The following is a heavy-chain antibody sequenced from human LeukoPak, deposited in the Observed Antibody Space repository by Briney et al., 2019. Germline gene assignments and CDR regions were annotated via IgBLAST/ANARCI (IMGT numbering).Heavy chain of an antibody. V-gene: IGHV4-34*01. J-gene: IGHJ4*02. CDR3: ASTAVVTELGGYYFDY. CDR2: INHSGST. Sequence: PSETLSLTCAVYGGSFSGYYWSWIRQPPGKGLEWIGEINHSGSTNYNPSLKSRVTISVDTSKNQFSLKLSSVTAADTAVYYCASTAVVTELGGYYFDYWGQGTLVTVSS. CDR1: GGSFSGYY. D-gene: IGHD3-22*01.